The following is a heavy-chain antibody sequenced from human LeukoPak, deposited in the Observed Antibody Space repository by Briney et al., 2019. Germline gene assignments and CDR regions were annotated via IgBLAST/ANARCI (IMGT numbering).Heavy chain of an antibody. J-gene: IGHJ6*03. CDR1: GFTFTSYG. V-gene: IGHV1-18*01. CDR2: ISAYNGTT. Sequence: ASLKVSCTASGFTFTSYGISWVRQAPGQGLEWMGWISAYNGTTNYAQKLQGRVTMTTDTSTSTAYMELRSLRSDDTAVYYCERAAGNGFYYYYMDVWCKGTTVTVSS. CDR3: ERAAGNGFYYYYMDV. D-gene: IGHD6-19*01.